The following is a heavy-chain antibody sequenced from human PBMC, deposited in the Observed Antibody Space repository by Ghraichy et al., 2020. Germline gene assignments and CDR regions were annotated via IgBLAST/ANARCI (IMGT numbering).Heavy chain of an antibody. CDR3: AKQSDSSSYFDY. Sequence: GGSLRLSCAASGFTFSSYAMSWVRQAPGKGLEWVSAISGSGGSTYYADSVKGRFTISRDNSKNTLYLQMNSLRAEETAVYYCAKQSDSSSYFDYWGQGTLVTVSS. D-gene: IGHD6-6*01. V-gene: IGHV3-23*01. J-gene: IGHJ4*02. CDR1: GFTFSSYA. CDR2: ISGSGGST.